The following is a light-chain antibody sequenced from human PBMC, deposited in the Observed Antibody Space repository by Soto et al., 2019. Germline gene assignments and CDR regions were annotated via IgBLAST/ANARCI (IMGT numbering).Light chain of an antibody. J-gene: IGKJ1*01. Sequence: EIVLTQSPATLSLSPGERATLSCRASQSISIYVAWYQQKPGQAPRLLIYDASNRATGIPARFSGSGSGTDFTLTISSLEPEDFAVYYCQQRDITWTFGQATKVEIK. CDR2: DAS. V-gene: IGKV3-11*01. CDR3: QQRDITWT. CDR1: QSISIY.